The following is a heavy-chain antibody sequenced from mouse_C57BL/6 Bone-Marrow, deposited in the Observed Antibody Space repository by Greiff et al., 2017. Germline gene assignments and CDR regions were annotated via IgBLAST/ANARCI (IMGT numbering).Heavy chain of an antibody. Sequence: EVQLVESGGGLVKPGGSLKLSCAASGFTFSSYAMSWVRQTPEKRLEWVATISDGGSYTYYPDNVKGRFTISRDNAKNNLYLQMSHLKSEETAMYYCARDITTVDFWGTGTTVTVSS. D-gene: IGHD1-1*01. CDR2: ISDGGSYT. J-gene: IGHJ1*03. V-gene: IGHV5-4*01. CDR3: ARDITTVDF. CDR1: GFTFSSYA.